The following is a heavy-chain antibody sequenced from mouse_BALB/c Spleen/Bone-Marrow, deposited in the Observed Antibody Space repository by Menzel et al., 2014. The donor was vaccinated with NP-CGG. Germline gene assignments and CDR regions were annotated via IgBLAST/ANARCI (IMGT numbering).Heavy chain of an antibody. Sequence: VQLQQSGPELVKPGASVKISCKASGYSFTGYYMHWVKQRHGNSLDWIGYIYPYNGVSSYNQKFKGKATLTVDKSSSTAYMELRSLTSDDSAVYYCESRGEYFDVWGAGTTVTVSS. CDR1: GYSFTGYY. CDR2: IYPYNGVS. CDR3: ESRGEYFDV. V-gene: IGHV1-31*01. J-gene: IGHJ1*01.